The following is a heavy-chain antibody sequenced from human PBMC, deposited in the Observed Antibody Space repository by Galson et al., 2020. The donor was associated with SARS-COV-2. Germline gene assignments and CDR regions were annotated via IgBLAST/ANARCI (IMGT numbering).Heavy chain of an antibody. CDR3: VKGNYFDYLSAVGNYYYYFMDV. CDR2: ISNSGRNI. CDR1: GFSFSSYD. D-gene: IGHD3-9*01. J-gene: IGHJ6*03. Sequence: GGSLRLSCVASGFSFSSYDMNWVRQAPGKGLEWVSYISNSGRNIHYADAVKGRFTISRDNAKKSLYLQMNSLRAEDTALYFCVKGNYFDYLSAVGNYYYYFMDVWGKGTTVIVSS. V-gene: IGHV3-48*03.